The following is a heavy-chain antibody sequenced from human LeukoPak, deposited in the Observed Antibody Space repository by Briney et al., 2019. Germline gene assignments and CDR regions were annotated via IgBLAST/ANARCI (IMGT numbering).Heavy chain of an antibody. CDR1: GGSFSGYY. D-gene: IGHD6-6*01. CDR2: INHSGST. J-gene: IGHJ4*02. V-gene: IGHV4-34*01. Sequence: PSETLSLTCAVYGGSFSGYYWSWIRQPPGKGLEWIGEINHSGSTNYNPSLKSRVTISVDTSKNQFSLKLSSVTAADTAVYYCARASAYSSSHYWGQGTLVTVSS. CDR3: ARASAYSSSHY.